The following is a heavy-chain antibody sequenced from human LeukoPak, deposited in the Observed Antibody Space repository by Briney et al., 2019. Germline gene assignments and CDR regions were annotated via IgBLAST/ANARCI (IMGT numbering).Heavy chain of an antibody. D-gene: IGHD1-26*01. CDR3: ARDMVGRSGSYRVGSAFDI. Sequence: PGGSLRLSCAASGFTFSSYAMHWVRQAPGKGLEWVAVISYDGSNKYYADSVKGRFTISRDNSKNTLYLQMNSLRAEDTAVYYCARDMVGRSGSYRVGSAFDIRGQGTMVTVSS. CDR2: ISYDGSNK. J-gene: IGHJ3*02. V-gene: IGHV3-30-3*01. CDR1: GFTFSSYA.